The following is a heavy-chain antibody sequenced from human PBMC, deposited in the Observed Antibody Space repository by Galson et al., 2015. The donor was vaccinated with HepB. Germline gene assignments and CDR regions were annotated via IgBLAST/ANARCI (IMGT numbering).Heavy chain of an antibody. Sequence: SVKVSCKASGYTFTSYGISWVRQAPGQGLEWMGWISPYNGNKSYAQKFQGRVTMTTDTSTSTAFMELRSLRSDDRAVYYCARGRGYSGYGRGYYYYMDVCGKGTTVTVSS. D-gene: IGHD5-12*01. CDR1: GYTFTSYG. V-gene: IGHV1-18*01. J-gene: IGHJ6*03. CDR3: ARGRGYSGYGRGYYYYMDV. CDR2: ISPYNGNK.